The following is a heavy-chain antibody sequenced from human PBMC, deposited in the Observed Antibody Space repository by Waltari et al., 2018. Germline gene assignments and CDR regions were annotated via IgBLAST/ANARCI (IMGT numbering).Heavy chain of an antibody. V-gene: IGHV3-23*01. CDR1: GFTFISYS. CDR2: FSDSGFIT. CDR3: ARHLYSIDYLELGN. Sequence: EVHLLESGGGLVQPGGSLRLSCAASGFTFISYSMSWVRQAPGKGLDVLSGFSDSGFITNYADSVKGRFTVSRDNSKNTLYLQLNSLRAEDTAVYYCARHLYSIDYLELGNWGQGTLVTVSS. D-gene: IGHD3-22*01. J-gene: IGHJ4*02.